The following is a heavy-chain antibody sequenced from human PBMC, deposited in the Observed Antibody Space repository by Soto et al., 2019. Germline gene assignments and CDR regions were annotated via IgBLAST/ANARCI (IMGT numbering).Heavy chain of an antibody. Sequence: SSETLSLTCTVSGGSISSSSYYWGWIRQPPGKGLEWIGSIYYSGSTYYNPSLKSRVTISVDTSKNQFSLKLSSVTAADTAVYYCARLPYYYYGMDVWGQGTTVTSP. CDR1: GGSISSSSYY. CDR2: IYYSGST. V-gene: IGHV4-39*01. CDR3: ARLPYYYYGMDV. J-gene: IGHJ6*02.